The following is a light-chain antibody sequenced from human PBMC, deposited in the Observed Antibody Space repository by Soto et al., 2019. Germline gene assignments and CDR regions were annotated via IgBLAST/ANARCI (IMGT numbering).Light chain of an antibody. V-gene: IGKV1-12*01. Sequence: DIQMTQSPSSVSASVGDRVTITCRAGQGIGSWLAWYQQKPGKDPKLLIYAASSSQSGVPSRFSGSGSGTDFALTISSLQHEDFATYCCQQATSLPLTFGPGTKVAIK. CDR2: AAS. CDR3: QQATSLPLT. CDR1: QGIGSW. J-gene: IGKJ3*01.